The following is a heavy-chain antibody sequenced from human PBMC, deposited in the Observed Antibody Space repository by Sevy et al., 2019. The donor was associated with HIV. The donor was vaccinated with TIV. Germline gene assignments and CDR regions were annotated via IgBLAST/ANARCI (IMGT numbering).Heavy chain of an antibody. V-gene: IGHV1-69*13. CDR2: IIPIFGTA. CDR3: ASVDYYYYGMDV. J-gene: IGHJ6*02. Sequence: ASVKVSCKASGGTFSSYAISWVRQAPGQGLEWMGGIIPIFGTANYAQKFQGRVTITADESTSTAYMELGSLRSEDTAVYYRASVDYYYYGMDVWGQGTTVTVSS. CDR1: GGTFSSYA.